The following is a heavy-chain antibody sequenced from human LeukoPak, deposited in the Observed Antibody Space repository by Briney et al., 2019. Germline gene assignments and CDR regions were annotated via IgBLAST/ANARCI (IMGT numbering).Heavy chain of an antibody. J-gene: IGHJ4*02. V-gene: IGHV1-2*02. D-gene: IGHD3-3*01. CDR2: INPNSGGT. CDR1: GYTFTGYY. Sequence: GASVKVSCKASGYTFTGYYMHWVRQAPGQGLEWMGWINPNSGGTNYAQKFQGRVTMTRDTSISTAYMELSRLRSDDTAVYYCARAPYDFWSGLDYWGQGTLVTVSS. CDR3: ARAPYDFWSGLDY.